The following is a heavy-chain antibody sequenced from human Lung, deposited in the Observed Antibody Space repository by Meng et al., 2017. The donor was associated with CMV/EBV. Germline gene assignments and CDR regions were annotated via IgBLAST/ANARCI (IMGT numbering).Heavy chain of an antibody. CDR2: IRFDGSEK. CDR3: AKEGKSVYSGSSYAS. Sequence: GGPLRLXCAASGFAFSSYGMHWVRQAPGKGLEWVVFIRFDGSEKYYADSVKGRFTISRDNSKNTVYLQMESLRAEDAAVYYCAKEGKSVYSGSSYASWGQGXLVTVSS. V-gene: IGHV3-30*02. D-gene: IGHD1-26*01. J-gene: IGHJ4*02. CDR1: GFAFSSYG.